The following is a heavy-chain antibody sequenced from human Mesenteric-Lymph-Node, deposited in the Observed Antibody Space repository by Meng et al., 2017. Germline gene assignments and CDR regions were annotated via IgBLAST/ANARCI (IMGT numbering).Heavy chain of an antibody. CDR3: ARILFLPTRGYCSGGSCYHYYYYGMDV. CDR1: GFSLSNARMG. D-gene: IGHD2-15*01. CDR2: IFSNDEK. J-gene: IGHJ6*02. V-gene: IGHV2-26*01. Sequence: SGPTLVKPTETLTLTCTVSGFSLSNARMGVSWIRQPPGKALEWLAHIFSNDEKSYSISLKSRLTISKDTSKSQVVLTMTNMDPVDTATYYCARILFLPTRGYCSGGSCYHYYYYGMDVWGQGTTVTVSS.